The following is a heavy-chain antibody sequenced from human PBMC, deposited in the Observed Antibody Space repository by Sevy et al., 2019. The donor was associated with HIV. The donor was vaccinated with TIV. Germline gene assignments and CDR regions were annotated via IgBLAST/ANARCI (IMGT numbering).Heavy chain of an antibody. D-gene: IGHD3-3*01. CDR3: ASGGNGDFWSYEYYYYGMDV. Sequence: ASVKVSCEASGYSFDSYDINWVRQATGQGLEWMGWMSPKTGATGFAKKFKGRVTMTRNTSISTAYMELSSLTNEDKAVYYCASGGNGDFWSYEYYYYGMDVWGQGTTVTVSS. J-gene: IGHJ6*02. CDR1: GYSFDSYD. CDR2: MSPKTGAT. V-gene: IGHV1-8*01.